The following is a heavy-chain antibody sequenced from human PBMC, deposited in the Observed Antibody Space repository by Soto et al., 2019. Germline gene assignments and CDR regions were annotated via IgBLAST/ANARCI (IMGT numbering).Heavy chain of an antibody. J-gene: IGHJ4*02. CDR3: ASSDSSGYYLPRYFDY. Sequence: QVQLVQSGAEVKKPGSSVKVSCKASGGTFSSYAISLVRQAPGQWLEWMGGIIPIFGTANYAQKFQGIVTITSAESTSTAYMELSSLRSEDTAVYYCASSDSSGYYLPRYFDYGGQGTVVTVAT. CDR1: GGTFSSYA. V-gene: IGHV1-69*05. D-gene: IGHD3-22*01. CDR2: IIPIFGTA.